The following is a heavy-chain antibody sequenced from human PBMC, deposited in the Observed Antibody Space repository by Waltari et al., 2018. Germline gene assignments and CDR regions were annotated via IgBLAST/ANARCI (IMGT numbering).Heavy chain of an antibody. Sequence: QVQLQESGPGLVKPSETLSLTCTVSRGSLSVDYWSWIRQPPGKGLEWIAFIHHTGSTNSNPSLASRVTISVDTSKNQFSLRLSSVTAADMAVYYCAKGGASSRPFDQWGQGTLVTVSS. CDR2: IHHTGST. CDR1: RGSLSVDY. V-gene: IGHV4-59*01. CDR3: AKGGASSRPFDQ. J-gene: IGHJ4*02.